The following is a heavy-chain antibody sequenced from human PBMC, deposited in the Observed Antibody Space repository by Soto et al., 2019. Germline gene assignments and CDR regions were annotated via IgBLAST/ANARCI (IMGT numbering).Heavy chain of an antibody. CDR3: ARTWFGEWYYMYF. J-gene: IGHJ6*03. CDR1: GGTFSSYS. D-gene: IGHD3-10*01. CDR2: IIPILGIA. Sequence: SVKVSCKASGGTFSSYSISWVRQAPGQGLEWMGRIIPILGIANYAQKFQGRVTITADKSTSTAYMELSSLRSEDTAVYYCARTWFGEWYYMYFWGKGTTVTVSS. V-gene: IGHV1-69*02.